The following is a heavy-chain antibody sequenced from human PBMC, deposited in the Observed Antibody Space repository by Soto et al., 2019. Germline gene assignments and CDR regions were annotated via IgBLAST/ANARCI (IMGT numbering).Heavy chain of an antibody. J-gene: IGHJ6*02. V-gene: IGHV2-26*01. Sequence: SGPTLVNPTETLRQTCTVSGFSLSNAKMGVSWIRQPPGKALEWLAHIFSNDEKSYSTSLKSRLTISKDTSKSQVVLTMTNMDPVDTATYYCARIMTTNYYYYGMDVWGQGTTVTVSS. D-gene: IGHD4-17*01. CDR3: ARIMTTNYYYYGMDV. CDR1: GFSLSNAKMG. CDR2: IFSNDEK.